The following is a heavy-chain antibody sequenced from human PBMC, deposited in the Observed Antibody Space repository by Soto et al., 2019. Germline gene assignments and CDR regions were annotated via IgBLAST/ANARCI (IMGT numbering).Heavy chain of an antibody. V-gene: IGHV4-4*02. J-gene: IGHJ5*02. Sequence: QVQLQESGPGLVKPSGTLSLTCSVYGGSISSDDWWNWVRQTPGQGLEWIGEIYHSGTTNYNPSLMSRVTIAVDKAKIQFSMRLDSVTAAATDFYYCARSDCYGVCRGKWLDPWSQGILVTVSS. D-gene: IGHD2-21*02. CDR1: GGSISSDDW. CDR2: IYHSGTT. CDR3: ARSDCYGVCRGKWLDP.